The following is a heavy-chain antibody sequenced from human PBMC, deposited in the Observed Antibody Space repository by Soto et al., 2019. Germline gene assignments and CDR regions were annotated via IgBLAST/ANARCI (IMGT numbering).Heavy chain of an antibody. Sequence: PSETLSLTCTVSGGSISSYYWSWIRQPPGKGLEWIGYIYYSGSTNYNPSLKSRVTISVDTSKNQFSLKLSSVTAADTAVYYCARDCGGDCAYNWFDPWGQGTLVTSPQ. J-gene: IGHJ5*02. V-gene: IGHV4-59*01. CDR3: ARDCGGDCAYNWFDP. CDR1: GGSISSYY. D-gene: IGHD2-21*02. CDR2: IYYSGST.